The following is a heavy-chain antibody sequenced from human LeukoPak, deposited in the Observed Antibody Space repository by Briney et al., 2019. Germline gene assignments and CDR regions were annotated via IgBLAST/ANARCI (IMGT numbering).Heavy chain of an antibody. Sequence: SETLSLTCTVSGGSISSGSYYWSWIRQPAGKGPEWIGRIYTSGSTNYNPSLKSRVTISVDTSKNQFSLKLSSVTAADTAVYYCARGTYYYDRFDYWGQGTLVTVSS. CDR2: IYTSGST. V-gene: IGHV4-61*02. CDR1: GGSISSGSYY. J-gene: IGHJ4*02. CDR3: ARGTYYYDRFDY. D-gene: IGHD3-22*01.